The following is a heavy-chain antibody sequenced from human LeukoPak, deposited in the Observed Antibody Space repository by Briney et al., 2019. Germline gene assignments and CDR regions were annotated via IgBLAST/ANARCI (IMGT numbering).Heavy chain of an antibody. V-gene: IGHV4-31*03. CDR2: ISYSGST. CDR3: ARDRYDSYPMDV. D-gene: IGHD3-3*01. Sequence: PSETLSLTCTVSGGSISSGNYHWTWIRQHPGKGLEWIGYISYSGSTYYNPSLKSRVTLSVDTSENQFSLKLSSVTAADTAVYYCARDRYDSYPMDVWGQGTTVTVSS. J-gene: IGHJ6*02. CDR1: GGSISSGNYH.